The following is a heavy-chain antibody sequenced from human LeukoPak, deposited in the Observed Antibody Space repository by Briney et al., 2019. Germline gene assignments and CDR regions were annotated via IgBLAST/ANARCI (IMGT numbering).Heavy chain of an antibody. V-gene: IGHV4-39*01. CDR2: IYYSGST. D-gene: IGHD4-23*01. J-gene: IGHJ4*02. CDR1: GGSISSSSYY. CDR3: ARVTVVTQYYFDY. Sequence: PSETLSLTCTVSGGSISSSSYYWGWIRQPPRKGLEWIGSIYYSGSTYYNPSLKSRVTISVDTSKNQFSLKLSSVTAADTAVYYCARVTVVTQYYFDYWGQGTLVTVSS.